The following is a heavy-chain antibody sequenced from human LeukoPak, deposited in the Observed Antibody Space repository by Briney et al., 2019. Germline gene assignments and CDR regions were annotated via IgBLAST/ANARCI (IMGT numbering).Heavy chain of an antibody. CDR1: GYTFTSYG. V-gene: IGHV1-18*04. Sequence: ASVKVSCKASGYTFTSYGITWVRRAPGQGLEWMGWISGHNGNTKYAQKIQGRVTLTRDRSTSTAYMELRSLRSDDTAVYYCARVWGPVAGVIDHWGQGTLVTVSS. CDR2: ISGHNGNT. J-gene: IGHJ4*02. D-gene: IGHD6-19*01. CDR3: ARVWGPVAGVIDH.